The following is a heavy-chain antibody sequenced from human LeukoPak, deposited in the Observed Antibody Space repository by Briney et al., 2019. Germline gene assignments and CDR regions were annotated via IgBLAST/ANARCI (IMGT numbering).Heavy chain of an antibody. Sequence: PGGSLRLSCVVSGFTFSNAWMTWVRQAPGKGLEWVGRIKSKTDGGTTDYAAPVKGRFTILRDDSKNTLYLQMNSLKTEDTAVCYCTTSYYGSETNFDYWGQGTLVTVSS. J-gene: IGHJ4*02. CDR2: IKSKTDGGTT. D-gene: IGHD3-10*01. CDR3: TTSYYGSETNFDY. V-gene: IGHV3-15*01. CDR1: GFTFSNAW.